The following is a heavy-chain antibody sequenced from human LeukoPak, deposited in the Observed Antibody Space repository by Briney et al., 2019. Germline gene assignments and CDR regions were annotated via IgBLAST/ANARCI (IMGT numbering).Heavy chain of an antibody. Sequence: ASVKVSCKASGGTFSSYTISWVRQAPGQGLEWMGRIIPILGIANYAQKFQGRVTITADKSTSTAYMELSSLRSEDTAVYYCARSVPRRSSCYSYWGQGTLVTVSS. D-gene: IGHD2-15*01. J-gene: IGHJ4*02. V-gene: IGHV1-69*02. CDR3: ARSVPRRSSCYSY. CDR2: IIPILGIA. CDR1: GGTFSSYT.